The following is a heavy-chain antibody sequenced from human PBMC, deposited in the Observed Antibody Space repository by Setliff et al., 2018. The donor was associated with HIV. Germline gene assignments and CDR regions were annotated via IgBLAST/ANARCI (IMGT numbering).Heavy chain of an antibody. Sequence: SETLSLTCAVYGESFSPYYWNWIRQSPGTGLEWIGEIADSGATDYNPSLKSRVIISLDTSKKQFSLKLNSVTAADTAVYYCARGSTCIGGGCLTYYYYYYGLDVWGQGTTVTVSS. V-gene: IGHV4-34*01. J-gene: IGHJ6*02. D-gene: IGHD2-8*02. CDR3: ARGSTCIGGGCLTYYYYYYGLDV. CDR1: GESFSPYY. CDR2: IADSGAT.